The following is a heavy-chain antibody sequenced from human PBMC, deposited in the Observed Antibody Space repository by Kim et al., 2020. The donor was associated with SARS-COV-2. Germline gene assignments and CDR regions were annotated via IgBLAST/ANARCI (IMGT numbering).Heavy chain of an antibody. V-gene: IGHV3-30*04. J-gene: IGHJ4*02. CDR2: ISYDGSNK. D-gene: IGHD6-13*01. Sequence: GGSLRLSCAASGFTFSSYAMHWVRQAPGKGLEWVAVISYDGSNKYYADSVKGRFTISRDNSKNTLYLQMNSLRAEDTAVYYCARGTYSSRPHLDYWGQGT. CDR3: ARGTYSSRPHLDY. CDR1: GFTFSSYA.